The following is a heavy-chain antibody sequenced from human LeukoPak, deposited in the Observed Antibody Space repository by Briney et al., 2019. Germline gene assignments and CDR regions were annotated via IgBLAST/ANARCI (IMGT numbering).Heavy chain of an antibody. D-gene: IGHD6-13*01. CDR3: AKDGGLATAYYHYYMDV. CDR2: IRYDGNDE. V-gene: IGHV3-30*02. Sequence: PGGSLRLSCAASGFSLVTYGMHWVRQAAGKGLEWVAFIRYDGNDEYCVDSVKGRFTISRDNSKNTLYLQMNSLRAEDTAVYYCAKDGGLATAYYHYYMDVWGKGTTVTVSS. J-gene: IGHJ6*03. CDR1: GFSLVTYG.